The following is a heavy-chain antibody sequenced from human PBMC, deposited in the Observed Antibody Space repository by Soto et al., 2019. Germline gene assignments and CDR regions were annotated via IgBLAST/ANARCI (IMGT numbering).Heavy chain of an antibody. CDR3: SKEALHSYGHHFDS. Sequence: DVQLLESGGGLVQPRGSLRLSCAASGFTFARYAMAWVRQATGQGLEWISTVRPSSVDTHYADSVKGRLTISRDDSTNPGYLQMGSLRAEDTAVYYCSKEALHSYGHHFDSWGQGPLVSFSS. CDR2: VRPSSVDT. J-gene: IGHJ4*02. D-gene: IGHD5-18*01. V-gene: IGHV3-23*01. CDR1: GFTFARYA.